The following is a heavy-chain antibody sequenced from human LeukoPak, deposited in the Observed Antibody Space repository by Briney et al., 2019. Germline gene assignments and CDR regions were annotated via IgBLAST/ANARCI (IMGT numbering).Heavy chain of an antibody. Sequence: ASVTVSCRASGYTFTIYYMQWVRQAPGQGREEVGIINPSGGSTSYAQKLQGRVTMTRDTSTSTVYMELSSLRSEDTAVYYCARDRLETHYYYYRMDVWGQGTTVTVSS. CDR1: GYTFTIYY. J-gene: IGHJ6*02. V-gene: IGHV1-46*01. CDR3: ARDRLETHYYYYRMDV. CDR2: INPSGGST. D-gene: IGHD1-1*01.